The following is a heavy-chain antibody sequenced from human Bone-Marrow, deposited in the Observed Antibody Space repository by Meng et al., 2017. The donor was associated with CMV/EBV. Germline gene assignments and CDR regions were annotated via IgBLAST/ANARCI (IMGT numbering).Heavy chain of an antibody. Sequence: GESLKISCAASGFSFADSEMNWVRQAPGKSLEWVAYISRTGITTFYADSVEGRFFISRDDANNSVFLQMNNLRDEDTAVYYCARDAGGSGWPALNDYWGQGAPVTVSS. J-gene: IGHJ4*02. V-gene: IGHV3-48*03. D-gene: IGHD6-25*01. CDR2: ISRTGITT. CDR1: GFSFADSE. CDR3: ARDAGGSGWPALNDY.